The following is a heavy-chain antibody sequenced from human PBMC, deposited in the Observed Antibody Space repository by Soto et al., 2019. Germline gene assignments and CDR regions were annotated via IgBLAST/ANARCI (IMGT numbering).Heavy chain of an antibody. CDR1: GFTFTTSN. CDR2: ISPHTQ. V-gene: IGHV3-30*03. D-gene: IGHD1-26*01. Sequence: QLQLMESGGGVVQPGRSLRLACAASGFTFTTSNIHWVRQAPGKRPEWLAHISPHTQYYSDSVRGRFTGSRDNSKNTGFPEMSRLRYEDTGVYYCATGPPSGAFDIWGHGTTVIVSS. J-gene: IGHJ3*02. CDR3: ATGPPSGAFDI.